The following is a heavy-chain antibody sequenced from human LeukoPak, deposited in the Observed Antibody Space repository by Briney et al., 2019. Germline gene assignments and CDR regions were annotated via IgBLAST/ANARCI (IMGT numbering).Heavy chain of an antibody. CDR1: GWTFDDAW. CDR2: IISQTSGGTT. D-gene: IGHD3-22*01. CDR3: GASRYSPASTGYSYFDF. J-gene: IGHJ4*02. Sequence: GGSLRLSCAASGWTFDDAWMTWVRQAPGKGLEWVARIISQTSGGTTDYAAPVRGRFTISRDDSKSSLYLQMNSLKTAANTPFYCGASRYSPASTGYSYFDFWGQGTLVTVSS. V-gene: IGHV3-15*01.